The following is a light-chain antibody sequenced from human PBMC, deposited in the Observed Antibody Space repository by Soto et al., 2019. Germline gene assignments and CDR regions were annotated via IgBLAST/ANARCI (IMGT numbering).Light chain of an antibody. J-gene: IGKJ1*01. CDR1: QSIYSNY. CDR2: GAS. CDR3: QQYGGSAPWT. V-gene: IGKV3-20*01. Sequence: PGRLSVHPVVRVTLSCRASQSIYSNYVAGYQQKPVQDPGHHIYGASTPATGTPARFSGSGSGTHFPLTVSRLEPEDFAVYYCQQYGGSAPWTFGPGTKVDMK.